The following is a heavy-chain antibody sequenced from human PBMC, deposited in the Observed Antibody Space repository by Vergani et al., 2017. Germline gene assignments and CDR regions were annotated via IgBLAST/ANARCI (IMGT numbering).Heavy chain of an antibody. CDR3: AKDQSGEWFGESDPFDY. J-gene: IGHJ4*02. Sequence: EVQLLESGGGLVQPGGSLRLSCAASGFTFSSYAMSWVRQAPGKGLEWVSAISGSGGSTYYADSVKGRFTISRDNSKNTLYLQMNSLRAEDTAVYYCAKDQSGEWFGESDPFDYWGQGTLVTVSS. D-gene: IGHD3-10*01. V-gene: IGHV3-23*01. CDR2: ISGSGGST. CDR1: GFTFSSYA.